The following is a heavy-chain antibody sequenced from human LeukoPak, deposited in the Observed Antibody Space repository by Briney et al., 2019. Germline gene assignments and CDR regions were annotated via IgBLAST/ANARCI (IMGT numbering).Heavy chain of an antibody. Sequence: PGGSLRLSCAASGFTVNSNYMSWVRQAPGKGLEWASVIYSGGSTYYADSVKGRFTISRDNSKNTLYLQMNSLRAEDTAVYYCARDYTYYDFSFPYWGQGTLVTVSS. CDR1: GFTVNSNY. V-gene: IGHV3-66*02. CDR3: ARDYTYYDFSFPY. D-gene: IGHD3-3*01. CDR2: IYSGGST. J-gene: IGHJ4*02.